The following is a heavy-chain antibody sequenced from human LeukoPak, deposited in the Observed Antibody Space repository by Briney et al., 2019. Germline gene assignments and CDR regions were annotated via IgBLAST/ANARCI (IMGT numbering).Heavy chain of an antibody. V-gene: IGHV3-66*04. D-gene: IGHD3-3*01. Sequence: PGGSLRLSCAASGXTVSSNYMSWVRQAPGKGLEWVSVIYPGGNPYYPDSVKGRFTISRDDSKNTLYLQMSSLRDEDTAVYFCARHFGVISKGVYYYYYGLDVWGQGTTVTVSS. CDR3: ARHFGVISKGVYYYYYGLDV. CDR2: IYPGGNP. CDR1: GXTVSSNY. J-gene: IGHJ6*02.